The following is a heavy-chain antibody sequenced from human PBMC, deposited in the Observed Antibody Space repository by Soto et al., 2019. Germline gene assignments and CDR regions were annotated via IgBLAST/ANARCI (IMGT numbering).Heavy chain of an antibody. CDR2: ISNDGSNT. V-gene: IGHV3-74*01. CDR3: ARDWGEQYCSGGSCYCLQWFDS. CDR1: GFNFSGHW. D-gene: IGHD2-15*01. J-gene: IGHJ5*01. Sequence: GGSLRLSCAASGFNFSGHWMHWVRKSQGKGLVWVSHISNDGSNTDYADSVKGRFTVSRDNAKNTLYLQMNSLRAEDTAIYYCARDWGEQYCSGGSCYCLQWFDSWGQGTPVTVSS.